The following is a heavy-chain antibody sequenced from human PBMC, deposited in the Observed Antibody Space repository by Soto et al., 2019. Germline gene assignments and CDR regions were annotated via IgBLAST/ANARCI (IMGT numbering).Heavy chain of an antibody. J-gene: IGHJ4*02. CDR3: AREYYYDSSGFDY. CDR1: CVSISSGGYY. D-gene: IGHD3-22*01. Sequence: SETLSLTCTVACVSISSGGYYWTWIHQHPQKGLEWIGHIYYSGSTYYNPSLKSRVTVSVDTSKNQFSLKLSSVTAADTAVYYCAREYYYDSSGFDYWGQGTLVTVSS. CDR2: IYYSGST. V-gene: IGHV4-31*03.